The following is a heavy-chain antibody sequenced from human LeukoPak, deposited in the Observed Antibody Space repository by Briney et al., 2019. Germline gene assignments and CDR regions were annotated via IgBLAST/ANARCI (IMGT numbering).Heavy chain of an antibody. CDR3: ARSNYDILTGYQA. J-gene: IGHJ4*02. CDR2: IIPIFGTA. D-gene: IGHD3-9*01. Sequence: SVKVSCKASGDTFTNYAISWVRQAPGQGLEWMGGIIPIFGTANYAQKFRGRLTVTADRSTRTAYMELSSLTSEDTAVYYCARSNYDILTGYQAWGQGTLVTVSS. CDR1: GDTFTNYA. V-gene: IGHV1-69*06.